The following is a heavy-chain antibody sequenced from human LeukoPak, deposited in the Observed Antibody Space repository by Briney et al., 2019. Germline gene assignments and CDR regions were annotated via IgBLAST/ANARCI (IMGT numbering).Heavy chain of an antibody. CDR3: ARHVWGSYYYYYYMDV. V-gene: IGHV4-39*01. Sequence: PSETLSLTCTVSGGSISSSSYYWGWIRQPPGKGLEWIGGIYYSGSTYYNPSLKSRVTISVDTSKNQFSLKLSSVTAADTAVYYCARHVWGSYYYYYYMDVWGKGTTVTISS. CDR2: IYYSGST. D-gene: IGHD3-16*01. CDR1: GGSISSSSYY. J-gene: IGHJ6*03.